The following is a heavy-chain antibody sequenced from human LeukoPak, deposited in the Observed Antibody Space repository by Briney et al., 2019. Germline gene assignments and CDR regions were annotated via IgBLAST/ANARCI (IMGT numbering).Heavy chain of an antibody. CDR2: ISNDGSNK. Sequence: GRSLRLSCAASGFTFSNYGMHWVRQAPGKGLEWVAVISNDGSNKNYADSVKGRFTISRDNSKSTLYLQMNSLRAEDTAVYYCAKDGLWFGDLTYFDYWGQGTLVTVSS. J-gene: IGHJ4*02. V-gene: IGHV3-30*18. CDR1: GFTFSNYG. D-gene: IGHD3-10*01. CDR3: AKDGLWFGDLTYFDY.